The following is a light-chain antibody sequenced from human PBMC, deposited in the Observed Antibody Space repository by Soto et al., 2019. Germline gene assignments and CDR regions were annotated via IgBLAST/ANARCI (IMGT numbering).Light chain of an antibody. CDR1: QSISVW. CDR3: QQYHTSWWT. CDR2: DAT. J-gene: IGKJ1*01. V-gene: IGKV1-5*01. Sequence: DIQMTQSPSILSASIGDRVTISCRASQSISVWLAWYQQKPGKAPRVLIFDATALESGVPSRFSGSGSGTEFTLTINNLQPDDFATYHCQQYHTSWWTFGQGPKVDIK.